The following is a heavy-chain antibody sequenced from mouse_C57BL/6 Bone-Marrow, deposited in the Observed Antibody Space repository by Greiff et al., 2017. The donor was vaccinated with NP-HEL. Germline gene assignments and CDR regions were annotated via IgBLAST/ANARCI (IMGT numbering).Heavy chain of an antibody. Sequence: QVQLKESGAELARPGASVKMSCKASGYTFTSYTMHWVKQRPGQGLEWIGYINPSSGYTKYNQKFKDKATLTADKSSSTAYMQLSSLTSEDSAVYYCARSGAYYYEYFDYWGQGTTLTVSS. D-gene: IGHD1-1*01. J-gene: IGHJ2*01. V-gene: IGHV1-4*01. CDR3: ARSGAYYYEYFDY. CDR2: INPSSGYT. CDR1: GYTFTSYT.